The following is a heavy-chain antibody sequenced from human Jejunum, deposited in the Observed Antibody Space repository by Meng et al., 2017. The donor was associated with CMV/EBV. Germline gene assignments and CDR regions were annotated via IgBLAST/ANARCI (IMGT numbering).Heavy chain of an antibody. D-gene: IGHD3-22*01. CDR2: ISGATDDT. V-gene: IGHV3-23*01. J-gene: IGHJ6*02. Sequence: SNYARGGVRQAPGKGLEWVSAISGATDDTQYTDSVKGRFTISRDRSKNTVYLQMNSLRAEDTAVYYCAKEKTLEGSGYDSRVMDVWGPGTTVTVSS. CDR3: AKEKTLEGSGYDSRVMDV. CDR1: SNYA.